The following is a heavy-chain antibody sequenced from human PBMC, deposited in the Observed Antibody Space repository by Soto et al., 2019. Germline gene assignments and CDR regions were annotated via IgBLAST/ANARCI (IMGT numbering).Heavy chain of an antibody. Sequence: EVQLVESGGGLVQPGGSLRLSCAASGFTFSNYWMHWVRQAPGKGLVWVSRINTDGRTTNYAGSVKGRFTISRDNAKNTLYLLMNSPRVEDTAVYFCSSVSVGAYYFDYWGPGTLVTVSS. CDR3: SSVSVGAYYFDY. V-gene: IGHV3-74*01. J-gene: IGHJ4*02. D-gene: IGHD1-26*01. CDR2: INTDGRTT. CDR1: GFTFSNYW.